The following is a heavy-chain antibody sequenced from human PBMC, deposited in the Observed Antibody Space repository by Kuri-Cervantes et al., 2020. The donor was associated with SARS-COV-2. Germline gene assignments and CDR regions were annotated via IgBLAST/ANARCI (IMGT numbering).Heavy chain of an antibody. V-gene: IGHV3-23*01. J-gene: IGHJ5*02. Sequence: GESLKISCAAAGITFSSYAMSWVRQAPGKGLEWVSAISGSGGSTYHADSVKGRFTISRDNSKNTLYLQMNSLRAEETAVYYCARDERDCSGGSCYSEAGNWFDPWGQGTLVTVSS. CDR3: ARDERDCSGGSCYSEAGNWFDP. D-gene: IGHD2-15*01. CDR1: GITFSSYA. CDR2: ISGSGGST.